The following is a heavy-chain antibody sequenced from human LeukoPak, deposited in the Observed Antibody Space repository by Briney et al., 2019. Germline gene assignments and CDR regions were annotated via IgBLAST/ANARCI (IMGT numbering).Heavy chain of an antibody. V-gene: IGHV4-39*01. CDR3: ARPHRRYNWNGYFDY. D-gene: IGHD1-1*01. CDR2: IYYSGST. Sequence: SETLSLTCSVSGGSISSSTYYWGWIRQPPRKGLEWIGSIYYSGSTHYNPSLKSRVTISVDTSKNQFSLKLSSVTAADTAVYYCARPHRRYNWNGYFDYWGQGTLVTVSS. J-gene: IGHJ4*02. CDR1: GGSISSSTYY.